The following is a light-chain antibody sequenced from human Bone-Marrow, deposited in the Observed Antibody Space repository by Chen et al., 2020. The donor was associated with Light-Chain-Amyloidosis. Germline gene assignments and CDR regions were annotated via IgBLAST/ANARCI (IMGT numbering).Light chain of an antibody. V-gene: IGKV3-20*01. CDR1: QSVNNNY. CDR3: QQYGSSPLT. J-gene: IGKJ4*01. Sequence: EIVLTQSPGTLSLSPGERATLSCRASQSVNNNYLAWYQQKPGQAPRLLIYGASSRATGIPDSFSGSGSGTDFTLTISRLEPEDFAVYYCQQYGSSPLTFGGGTKVKIK. CDR2: GAS.